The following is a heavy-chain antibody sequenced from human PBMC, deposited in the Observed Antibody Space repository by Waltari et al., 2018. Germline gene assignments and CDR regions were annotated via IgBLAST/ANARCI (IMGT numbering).Heavy chain of an antibody. J-gene: IGHJ5*02. CDR2: GNPNSGAT. D-gene: IGHD3-3*01. V-gene: IGHV1-8*02. CDR3: ARGRDVFANFDYNWFDP. CDR1: GYTFINYE. Sequence: QVQLVQSGAEVLKPGASVKVSCQASGYTFINYEINWGRQAAGQGLAWMGWGNPNSGATAYAQKFQGRITMTWDTSICPAYMELSNLRSDDTAVLYCARGRDVFANFDYNWFDPWGQGTLVTVSS.